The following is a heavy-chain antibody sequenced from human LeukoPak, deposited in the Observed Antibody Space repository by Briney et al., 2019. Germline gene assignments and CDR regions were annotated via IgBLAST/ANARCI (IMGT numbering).Heavy chain of an antibody. V-gene: IGHV4-39*01. CDR2: INYSGST. CDR3: ARRPQSYIDV. Sequence: PSDTLSLTCTASGGSISSSSYYWGWIRPPPGKELEWMVSINYSGSTYYNPSLKSRATISVDTSKNQSSLKLSSVTAADTAVHYCARRPQSYIDVWGKGTTVTVSS. J-gene: IGHJ6*03. CDR1: GGSISSSSYY.